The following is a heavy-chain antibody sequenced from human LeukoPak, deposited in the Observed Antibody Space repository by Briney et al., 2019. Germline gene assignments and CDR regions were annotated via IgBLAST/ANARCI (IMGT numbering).Heavy chain of an antibody. CDR2: IIPIYDTA. V-gene: IGHV1-69*06. J-gene: IGHJ3*02. Sequence: SVKVSCKVSRGTFSSYVISWVRQAPGQGLEWMGGIIPIYDTAKYAQKFQGRVTITADKSTSTAYMELSSLRSEDTAVYYCARDEGVRWYYYAGYAFDIWGQGTMVTVSS. CDR3: ARDEGVRWYYYAGYAFDI. CDR1: RGTFSSYV. D-gene: IGHD3-10*01.